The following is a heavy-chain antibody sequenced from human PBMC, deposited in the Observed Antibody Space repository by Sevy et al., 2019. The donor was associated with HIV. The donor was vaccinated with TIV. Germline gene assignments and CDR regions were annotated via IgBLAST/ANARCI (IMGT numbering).Heavy chain of an antibody. CDR1: QFNFDTYA. D-gene: IGHD3-10*01. V-gene: IGHV3-33*01. Sequence: GGSLRLSCVASQFNFDTYAIHWVRQAPGKGLEWVAMIWYDGSSKDYAESVKGRFAISRDNSQNTAFLQRNSLRAEDTGVYYCATNMVHAGAYDSYFNFWGQGSLVTVSS. J-gene: IGHJ4*02. CDR2: IWYDGSSK. CDR3: ATNMVHAGAYDSYFNF.